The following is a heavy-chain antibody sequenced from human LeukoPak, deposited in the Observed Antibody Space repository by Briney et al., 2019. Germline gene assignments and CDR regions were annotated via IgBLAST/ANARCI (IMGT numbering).Heavy chain of an antibody. Sequence: SETPSLTCTVSGGSLSGSFSRWIRPRPGKGLGWIGYIYYGGGANYNPSLKRRVKISVDTSKNQFSLKLSSVTAADPAVYYCARAHSSSWYIHDYWGQGTLVSVSS. CDR1: GGSLSGSF. V-gene: IGHV4-59*01. CDR3: ARAHSSSWYIHDY. J-gene: IGHJ4*02. D-gene: IGHD6-13*01. CDR2: IYYGGGA.